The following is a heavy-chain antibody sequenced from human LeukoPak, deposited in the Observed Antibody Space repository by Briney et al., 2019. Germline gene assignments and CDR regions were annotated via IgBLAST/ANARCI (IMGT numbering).Heavy chain of an antibody. D-gene: IGHD6-19*01. CDR2: IRSKADGGTT. V-gene: IGHV3-49*03. CDR3: TRPRGGWYSGYAFDY. CDR1: GFTFGDYA. J-gene: IGHJ4*02. Sequence: GRSLRLSCTASGFTFGDYAMSWFRQAPGKGLEWVGVIRSKADGGTTEYAASVKGRFTISRDDSKSIAYLQMNSLKTEDTAVYYCTRPRGGWYSGYAFDYWGQGTLVTVSS.